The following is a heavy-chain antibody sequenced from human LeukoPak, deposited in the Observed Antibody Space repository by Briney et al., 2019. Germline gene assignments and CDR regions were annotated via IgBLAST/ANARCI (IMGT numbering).Heavy chain of an antibody. CDR1: GFTSHDYA. D-gene: IGHD3/OR15-3a*01. CDR2: ITWNSGSV. V-gene: IGHV3-9*02. J-gene: IGHJ3*02. Sequence: GGSLRLSCAASGFTSHDYAMHWVRQVPGKGLEWVSGITWNSGSVLYADPVRGRFTISRDNAKNSLYLQMNSLRPEDMAFYYCAKGLGVASLIVDALDMWGQGTMVTV. CDR3: AKGLGVASLIVDALDM.